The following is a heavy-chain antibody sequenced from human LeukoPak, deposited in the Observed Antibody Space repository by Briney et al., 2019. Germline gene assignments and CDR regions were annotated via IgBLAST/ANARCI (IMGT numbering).Heavy chain of an antibody. Sequence: ASVKVSCKASRYTFTGYYMHWVRQAPGQGLEWMGWINPNSGGTNYAQKFQGRVTMTRDTSISTAYMELSRLRSDDTAVYYCARDDDSSGYYPGVFDYWGQGTLVTVSS. J-gene: IGHJ4*02. V-gene: IGHV1-2*02. CDR2: INPNSGGT. CDR1: RYTFTGYY. CDR3: ARDDDSSGYYPGVFDY. D-gene: IGHD3-22*01.